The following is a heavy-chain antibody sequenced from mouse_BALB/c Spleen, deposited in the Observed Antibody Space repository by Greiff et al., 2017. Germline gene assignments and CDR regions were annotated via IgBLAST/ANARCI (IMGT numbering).Heavy chain of an antibody. D-gene: IGHD2-14*01. Sequence: QVQLQQSGAELVKPGASVKLSCKASGYTFTSYYMYWVKQRPGQGLEWIGEINPSNGGTNFNEKFKSKATLTVDKSSSTAYMQLSSLTSEDSAVYYWTREGTYYRYDWYFDDWGEGTTVTVSS. CDR1: GYTFTSYY. J-gene: IGHJ1*01. CDR3: TREGTYYRYDWYFDD. CDR2: INPSNGGT. V-gene: IGHV1S81*02.